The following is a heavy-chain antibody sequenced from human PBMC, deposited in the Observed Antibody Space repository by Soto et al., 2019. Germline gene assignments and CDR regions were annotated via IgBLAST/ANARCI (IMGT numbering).Heavy chain of an antibody. CDR3: ASRVYAKRVLGYYGMDV. D-gene: IGHD2-8*01. CDR2: IYYSGST. V-gene: IGHV4-30-4*01. Sequence: SETLSLTCTVSGGSISSGDYYWSWIRQPPGKGLEWIGYIYYSGSTYYNPSLKSRVTISVDTSKNQFSLKLSSVTAADTAVYYCASRVYAKRVLGYYGMDVWGQGTTVTVSS. CDR1: GGSISSGDYY. J-gene: IGHJ6*02.